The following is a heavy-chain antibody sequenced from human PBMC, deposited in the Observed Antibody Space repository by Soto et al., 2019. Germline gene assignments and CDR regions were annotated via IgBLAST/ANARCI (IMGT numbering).Heavy chain of an antibody. CDR1: GFTFSSYA. Sequence: QVQLVESGGGVVQPGRSLRLSCAASGFTFSSYAMHWVRQAPGKGLEWVAVISYDGSNKYYADSVKGRFTISRDNSKNPLYLQMNSLRAEETAVYYCARDHTYVSGSYYYGMDVWGQGTTVTVSS. CDR3: ARDHTYVSGSYYYGMDV. D-gene: IGHD3-10*01. CDR2: ISYDGSNK. V-gene: IGHV3-30-3*01. J-gene: IGHJ6*02.